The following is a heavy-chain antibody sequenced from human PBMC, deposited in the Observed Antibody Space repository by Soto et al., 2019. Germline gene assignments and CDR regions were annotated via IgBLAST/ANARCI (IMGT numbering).Heavy chain of an antibody. Sequence: PGESLKISCKGSGYSFTSYWIAWVRQMPGKGLEWMGIIFPSDSDTRYSPSFQGQVTISADGSTSTVFLQWASLKASDTAVYFCARKDKSGYFNWFDPWGQGTLVTVSS. J-gene: IGHJ5*02. V-gene: IGHV5-51*03. CDR1: GYSFTSYW. CDR2: IFPSDSDT. D-gene: IGHD3-22*01. CDR3: ARKDKSGYFNWFDP.